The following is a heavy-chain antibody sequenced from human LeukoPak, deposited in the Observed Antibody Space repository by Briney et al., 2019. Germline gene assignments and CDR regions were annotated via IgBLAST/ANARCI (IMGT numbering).Heavy chain of an antibody. CDR1: GGTFSSYA. CDR3: ARDAAPKYGMDV. CDR2: IIPILGIA. J-gene: IGHJ6*02. V-gene: IGHV1-69*04. Sequence: SVKVSCKASGGTFSSYATSWVRQAPGQGLEWMGRIIPILGIANYAQKFQGRVTITADKSTSTAYMELSSLRSEDTAVYYCARDAAPKYGMDVWGQGTTVTVSS.